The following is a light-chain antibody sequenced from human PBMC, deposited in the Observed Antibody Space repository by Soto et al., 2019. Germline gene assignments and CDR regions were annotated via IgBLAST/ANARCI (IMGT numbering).Light chain of an antibody. V-gene: IGKV1-39*01. CDR2: AAS. Sequence: DIQMTQSPSSLSASVGDRVTITCRASRSINSYLNWYQQKPGQAPKLLIYAASSLQSGVPSRFSGGGSATDFTLTITSLQPQDFATYYCQQSYSVPLTFGQGTRLVI. CDR3: QQSYSVPLT. CDR1: RSINSY. J-gene: IGKJ5*01.